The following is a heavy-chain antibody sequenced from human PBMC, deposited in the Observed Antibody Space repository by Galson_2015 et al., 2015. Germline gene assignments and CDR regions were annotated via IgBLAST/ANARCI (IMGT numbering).Heavy chain of an antibody. CDR3: ARDDSGVCYNFDI. Sequence: SLRLSCAAYGFTFSTYGMHWVRQAPGKGLEWVAIIWNDGSNIYYADSVKGRFTISRDNFKNTLYLQINSLSAEDTAVYHCARDDSGVCYNFDIWGQGTMVTVSS. D-gene: IGHD4-17*01. CDR2: IWNDGSNI. J-gene: IGHJ3*02. CDR1: GFTFSTYG. V-gene: IGHV3-33*01.